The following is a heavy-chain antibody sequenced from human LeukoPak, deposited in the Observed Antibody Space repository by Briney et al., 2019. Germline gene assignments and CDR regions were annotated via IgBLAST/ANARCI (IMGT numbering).Heavy chain of an antibody. CDR2: INHSGST. J-gene: IGHJ5*02. CDR1: GGSSSGYY. Sequence: SETLSLTCAVYGGSSSGYYWSWIRQPPGKGLEWIGEINHSGSTNYNPSLKSRVTISVDTSKNQFSLKLSSVTAADTAVYYCACQTTNYNWFDPWGQGTLVTVSS. CDR3: ACQTTNYNWFDP. D-gene: IGHD1-7*01. V-gene: IGHV4-34*01.